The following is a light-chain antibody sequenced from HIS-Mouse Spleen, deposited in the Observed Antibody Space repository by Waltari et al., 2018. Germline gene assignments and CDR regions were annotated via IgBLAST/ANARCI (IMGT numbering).Light chain of an antibody. CDR3: MQALQTRT. CDR2: LGS. V-gene: IGKV2-28*01. J-gene: IGKJ1*01. CDR1: QSLLHSNGYNY. Sequence: DIVMTQSPLSLPVTPGEPASISCRSSQSLLHSNGYNYLDWYVQKTGQSPQLLIVLGSNQASGVPDRVSGSGSGTDFTLKISRVEAEDVGVYYCMQALQTRTFGQGTKVEIK.